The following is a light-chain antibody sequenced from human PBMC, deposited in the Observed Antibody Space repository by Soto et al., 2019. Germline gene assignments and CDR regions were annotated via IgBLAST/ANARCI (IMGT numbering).Light chain of an antibody. J-gene: IGKJ1*01. CDR1: QSISSSY. CDR3: QQYGSSPR. V-gene: IGKV3-20*01. CDR2: GAS. Sequence: VLAQSPGTLSLSPGDRGTLSCRASQSISSSYLAWYQQKPGQAPRPLIYGASSRATGIPDRFSGSGSGTDFTLTSSRLQPEDFAVYYCQQYGSSPRFGQGTKVDIK.